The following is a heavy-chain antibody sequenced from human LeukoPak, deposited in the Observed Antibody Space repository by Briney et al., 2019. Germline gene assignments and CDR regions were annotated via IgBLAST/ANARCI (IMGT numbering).Heavy chain of an antibody. J-gene: IGHJ6*02. V-gene: IGHV3-23*01. CDR2: VDGSGAYT. Sequence: GGSLRLSCAASGFTFNNYALSWVRQAPGKGLDWISGVDGSGAYTYYSDSVKGRFTISRDDSKNTLYLLMDSLRAEDTAVYYCAREPYSYGYRHGMDVWGQGTTVTVSS. CDR1: GFTFNNYA. D-gene: IGHD5-18*01. CDR3: AREPYSYGYRHGMDV.